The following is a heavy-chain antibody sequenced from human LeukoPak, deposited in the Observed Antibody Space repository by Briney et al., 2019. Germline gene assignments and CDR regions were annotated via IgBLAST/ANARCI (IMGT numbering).Heavy chain of an antibody. Sequence: SETLSLTCAVYGGSFSGYYWSWIRQPPGKGLEWIGEINHSGSTNYNPSLESRVTISVDTSKNQFSLKLSSVPAADTAVYYCARDRVGATAGFDYWGQGTLVTVSS. V-gene: IGHV4-34*01. J-gene: IGHJ4*02. CDR1: GGSFSGYY. D-gene: IGHD1-26*01. CDR3: ARDRVGATAGFDY. CDR2: INHSGST.